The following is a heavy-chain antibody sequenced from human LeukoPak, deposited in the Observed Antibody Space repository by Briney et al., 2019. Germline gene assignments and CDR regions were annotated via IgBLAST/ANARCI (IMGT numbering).Heavy chain of an antibody. Sequence: GASVKVSCKLSGNTLRELPIQWVRQAGGKGLEWMAGFDPENAEIVYAQKFQGRVNMTEDTSNNTAYMELTSLTSDDTALYYCATRGSDFWSGFDFWGQGTQVTVSS. D-gene: IGHD3-3*01. CDR2: FDPENAEI. CDR1: GNTLRELP. V-gene: IGHV1-24*01. J-gene: IGHJ4*02. CDR3: ATRGSDFWSGFDF.